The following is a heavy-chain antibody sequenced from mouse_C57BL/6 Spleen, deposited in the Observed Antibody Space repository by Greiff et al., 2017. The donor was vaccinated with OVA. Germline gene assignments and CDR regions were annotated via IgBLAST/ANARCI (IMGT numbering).Heavy chain of an antibody. CDR2: LDPSDSYT. CDR1: GYTFTSYW. V-gene: IGHV1-50*01. Sequence: QVHVKQSGAELVKPGASVKLSCKASGYTFTSYWMQWVKQRPGQGLEWIGELDPSDSYTNYNQKFKGKATLTVDTSSSTAYMQLSSLTSEDSAVYYCARDYDYDEGAWFAYWGQGTLVTVSA. D-gene: IGHD2-4*01. CDR3: ARDYDYDEGAWFAY. J-gene: IGHJ3*01.